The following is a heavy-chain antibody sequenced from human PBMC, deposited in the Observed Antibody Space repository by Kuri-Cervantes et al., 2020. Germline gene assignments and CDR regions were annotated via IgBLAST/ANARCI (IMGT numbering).Heavy chain of an antibody. J-gene: IGHJ6*02. CDR1: GGSISSYY. CDR2: IYTSGST. CDR3: ARDRWELLSGYYYYYYGMDV. D-gene: IGHD1-26*01. V-gene: IGHV4-4*07. Sequence: SETLSLTCTVSGGSISSYYWSWIRQPAGKGLEWIGRIYTSGSTNYNPSLKSRVTISVDTSKNQFSLKLSSVTAADTAVYYCARDRWELLSGYYYYYYGMDVWGQGTTVTVSS.